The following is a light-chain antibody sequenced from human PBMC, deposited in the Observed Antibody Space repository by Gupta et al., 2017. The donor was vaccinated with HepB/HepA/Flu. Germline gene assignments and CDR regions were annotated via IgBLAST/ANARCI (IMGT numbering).Light chain of an antibody. CDR1: QGIRSA. J-gene: IGKJ1*01. CDR3: LHDYNYPRT. CDR2: AAS. V-gene: IGKV1-6*01. Sequence: AIQMTQSPSSLSASVGDRVTITCRASQGIRSALGWYQQKPGKAPKLLIYAASSLQSGVPSRFSGSGSGTDFTLTISSLQPDDFATYYCLHDYNYPRTFGQGTKVEIK.